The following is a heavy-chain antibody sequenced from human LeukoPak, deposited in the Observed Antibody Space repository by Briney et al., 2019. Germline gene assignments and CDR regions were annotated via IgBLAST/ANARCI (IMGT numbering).Heavy chain of an antibody. J-gene: IGHJ3*02. Sequence: PGGSLRLSCAASGFTFIIYRMNWVRQAPGKGLEWVANINGDGSESHSVDSVKGRFTISIDNAKNSLYLQMNSLRGEDTAVYYCARKGGIYRNDGCFHDAFDIWGQGTTVTVSS. CDR3: ARKGGIYRNDGCFHDAFDI. V-gene: IGHV3-7*01. CDR1: GFTFIIYR. CDR2: INGDGSES. D-gene: IGHD3-16*02.